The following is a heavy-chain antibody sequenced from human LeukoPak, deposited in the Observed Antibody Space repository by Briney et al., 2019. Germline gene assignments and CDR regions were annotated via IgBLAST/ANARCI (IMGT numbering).Heavy chain of an antibody. Sequence: SETLSLTCTVSGGSISSYYWSWIRQPAGKGLEWIGRIYTSGSTNYNPSLKSRVTISVDTSKNQFSLKLSSVTAADTAVYYCARLPRYYDSSGYHDYWGQGTLVTVSS. J-gene: IGHJ4*02. CDR3: ARLPRYYDSSGYHDY. CDR2: IYTSGST. D-gene: IGHD3-22*01. CDR1: GGSISSYY. V-gene: IGHV4-4*07.